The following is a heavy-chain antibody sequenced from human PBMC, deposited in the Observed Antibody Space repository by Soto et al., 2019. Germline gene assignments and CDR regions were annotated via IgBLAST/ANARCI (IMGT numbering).Heavy chain of an antibody. J-gene: IGHJ6*02. CDR2: INAGNGNT. Sequence: ASVKVSCKASGYTFTSYAMHWVRQAPGQRLEWMGWINAGNGNTKYSQKFQGRVTITRDTSASTAYMELSSLRSEDTAVYYCARVVLNYYGSGSYYYYYGMDVWGQGTTVTVSS. CDR1: GYTFTSYA. CDR3: ARVVLNYYGSGSYYYYYGMDV. D-gene: IGHD3-10*01. V-gene: IGHV1-3*01.